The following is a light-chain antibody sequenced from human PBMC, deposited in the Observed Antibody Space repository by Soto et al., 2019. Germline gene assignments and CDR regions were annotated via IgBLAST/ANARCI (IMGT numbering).Light chain of an antibody. CDR1: QSVSSN. CDR3: HQYNNWPT. J-gene: IGKJ1*01. V-gene: IGKV3-15*01. CDR2: GAS. Sequence: EIVMTQSPATLSVSPGERATLSCSASQSVSSNLAWYQQKPGQAPRLLIYGASTRATGIPARFSGSGSGTEFTLTISSLQSEDSAIYYCHQYNNWPTFGQGTKVDI.